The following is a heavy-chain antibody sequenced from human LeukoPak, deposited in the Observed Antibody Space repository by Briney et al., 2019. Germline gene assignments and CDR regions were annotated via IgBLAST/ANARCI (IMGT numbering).Heavy chain of an antibody. J-gene: IGHJ4*02. CDR2: IYYSGST. CDR1: GGSISSYY. CDR3: ARVAKVGAPYFDY. V-gene: IGHV4-59*01. D-gene: IGHD1-26*01. Sequence: PWETLSLTCTVSGGSISSYYWSWIRQPPGKGLDWIGHIYYSGSTNYNPSLKSRVTISVDTSKKQFSLKLSSVTAADTAMYYCARVAKVGAPYFDYWGQGTLVTVSS.